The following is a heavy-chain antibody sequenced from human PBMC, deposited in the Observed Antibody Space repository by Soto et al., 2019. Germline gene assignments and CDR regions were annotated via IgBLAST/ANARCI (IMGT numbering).Heavy chain of an antibody. J-gene: IGHJ4*02. CDR1: GGSISSGGYY. CDR3: ERDSVIGYSGYAFDY. Sequence: SETLSLTCTVSGGSISSGGYYWSWIRQHPGRGLEWIGYIYYSGSTYYNPSLKSRVTISVDTSKNQFSLKLSSVTAADTAVYYCERDSVIGYSGYAFDYWGQGTLVTVSS. V-gene: IGHV4-31*03. D-gene: IGHD5-12*01. CDR2: IYYSGST.